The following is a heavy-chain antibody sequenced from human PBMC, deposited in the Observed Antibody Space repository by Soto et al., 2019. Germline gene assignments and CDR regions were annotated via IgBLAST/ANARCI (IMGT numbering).Heavy chain of an antibody. CDR3: ARRGSGGIAVAGTSFDY. D-gene: IGHD6-19*01. CDR2: IYYSGST. CDR1: GGSISSYY. V-gene: IGHV4-59*08. Sequence: SETLSLTCTVSGGSISSYYWSWIRQPPGKGLEWIGYIYYSGSTNYNPSLKSRVTISVDTSKNQFSLKLSSVTAADTAVYYCARRGSGGIAVAGTSFDYWGKGTLVPVSS. J-gene: IGHJ4*02.